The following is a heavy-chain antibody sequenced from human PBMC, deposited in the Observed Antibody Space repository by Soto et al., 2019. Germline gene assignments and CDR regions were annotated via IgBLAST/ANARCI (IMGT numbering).Heavy chain of an antibody. CDR1: GYTFTSYD. CDR3: ARVTGYSSSWYYYYGMDV. D-gene: IGHD6-13*01. J-gene: IGHJ6*02. Sequence: ASVKVSCKASGYTFTSYDINWVRQATGQGLEWMGRMNPNSGNTGYAQKFQGRVTMTRNTSISTAYMELSSLRSEDTTVYYCARVTGYSSSWYYYYGMDVWGQGTTVTVSS. CDR2: MNPNSGNT. V-gene: IGHV1-8*01.